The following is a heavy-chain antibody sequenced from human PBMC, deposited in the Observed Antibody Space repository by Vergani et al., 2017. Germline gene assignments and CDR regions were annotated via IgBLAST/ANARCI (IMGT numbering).Heavy chain of an antibody. CDR1: GYSISSGYY. D-gene: IGHD3-3*01. CDR3: ARQSYDFWSGYYFYYYMDV. CDR2: IYHSGST. Sequence: QVQLQESGPGLVKPSETLSLTCAVSGYSISSGYYWGWIRQPPGKGLEWIGSIYHSGSTYYNPSLKSRVTISVDTSKNQFSLKLSSVTAADTAVYYCARQSYDFWSGYYFYYYMDVWGKGP. V-gene: IGHV4-38-2*01. J-gene: IGHJ6*03.